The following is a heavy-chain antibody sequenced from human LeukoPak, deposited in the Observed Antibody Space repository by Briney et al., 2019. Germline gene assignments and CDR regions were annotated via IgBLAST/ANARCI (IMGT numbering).Heavy chain of an antibody. CDR1: GFTFSSYW. CDR3: AKPARTDYADY. J-gene: IGHJ4*02. Sequence: GGSLRLSCTVSGFTFSSYWMTWVRQAPGKGLEWVANIKQDGSEIYYVDSVEGRFIISRDNAKNTLYLQMNSLRAEDTAVYYCAKPARTDYADYWGQGTLVTVSS. D-gene: IGHD1-14*01. V-gene: IGHV3-7*03. CDR2: IKQDGSEI.